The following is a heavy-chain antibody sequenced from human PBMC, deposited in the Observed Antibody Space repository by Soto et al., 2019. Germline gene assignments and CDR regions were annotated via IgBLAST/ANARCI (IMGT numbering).Heavy chain of an antibody. CDR1: GFTVSSKY. V-gene: IGHV3-66*01. CDR2: IQSGGPT. Sequence: PGGSLRLSCAASGFTVSSKYMSWVRQAPGKGLEWVSLIQSGGPTYYADSVKGRFTISRDTSENTVHLQMDSLRAEDTAVYYCARELLRVCSFDIWGQGTMVTVSS. J-gene: IGHJ3*02. CDR3: ARELLRVCSFDI. D-gene: IGHD1-26*01.